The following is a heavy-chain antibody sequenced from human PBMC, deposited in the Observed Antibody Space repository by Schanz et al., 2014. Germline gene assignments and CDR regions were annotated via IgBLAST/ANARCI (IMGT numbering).Heavy chain of an antibody. V-gene: IGHV3-74*02. J-gene: IGHJ4*02. CDR3: AAHETLSTTACYPS. Sequence: EVQLVESGGGLVKPGGSLRLSCAASGFTATSPWMHWVRQAPGKGLVWISRINDDGSSATYADSVKGRFTISRDNAKNSLYLQMTGLRAEDTAVYYCAAHETLSTTACYPSWGQGTLVAVSS. CDR1: GFTATSPW. D-gene: IGHD2-2*01. CDR2: INDDGSSA.